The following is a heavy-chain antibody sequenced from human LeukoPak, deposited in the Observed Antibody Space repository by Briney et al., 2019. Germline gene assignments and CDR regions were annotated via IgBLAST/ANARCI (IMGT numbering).Heavy chain of an antibody. Sequence: PGGSLRLSCAASGFTFSSYSMNWVRQAPGKGLEWVSYISTTSGTIYYADSVKGRFTISRDNAKNSLYPQMNSLRVEDTAVYHCARASFQRWLQLGGDWGQGTLVTVSS. J-gene: IGHJ4*02. CDR1: GFTFSSYS. V-gene: IGHV3-48*01. D-gene: IGHD5-24*01. CDR2: ISTTSGTI. CDR3: ARASFQRWLQLGGD.